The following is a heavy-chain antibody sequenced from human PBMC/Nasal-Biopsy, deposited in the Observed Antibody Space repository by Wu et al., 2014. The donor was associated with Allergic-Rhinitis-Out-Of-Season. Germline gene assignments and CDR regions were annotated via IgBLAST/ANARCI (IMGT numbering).Heavy chain of an antibody. CDR1: GGSLSNDD. J-gene: IGHJ6*02. CDR3: ARRPAYKAPLLFSVNYYYYGLDV. V-gene: IGHV4-34*01. D-gene: IGHD3-16*01. CDR2: INQSGTT. Sequence: TLSLTCAVYGGSLSNDDWSWIRQPPGKGLEWIGEINQSGTTKYNPSLKSRVTLSIDTSKKQFSLRLNSVTAADTAVYYCARRPAYKAPLLFSVNYYYYGLDVWGQGITVGVSS.